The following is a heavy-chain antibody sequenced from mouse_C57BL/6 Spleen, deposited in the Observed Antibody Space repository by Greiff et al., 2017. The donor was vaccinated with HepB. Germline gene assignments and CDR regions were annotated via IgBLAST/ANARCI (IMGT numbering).Heavy chain of an antibody. CDR3: ARWKYFDV. J-gene: IGHJ1*03. CDR2: INPYNGGT. V-gene: IGHV1-19*01. CDR1: GYTFTDYY. Sequence: EVKLVESGPVLVKPGASVKMSCKASGYTFTDYYMNWVKQSHGKSLEWIGVINPYNGGTSYNQKFKGKATLTVDKSSSTAYMELNSLTSEDSAVYYCARWKYFDVWGTGTTVTVSS.